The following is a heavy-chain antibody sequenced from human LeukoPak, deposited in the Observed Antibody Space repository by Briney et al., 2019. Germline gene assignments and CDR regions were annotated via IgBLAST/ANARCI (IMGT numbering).Heavy chain of an antibody. J-gene: IGHJ4*02. CDR1: GFTFSSYA. CDR2: MSYDGTNK. D-gene: IGHD1-7*01. CDR3: ASGTGTSSGPRGY. V-gene: IGHV3-30*01. Sequence: PGGSLRLSCAASGFTFSSYAMHWVRQAPGKGLEWVAVMSYDGTNKYYADSVKGRFTISRDNSKNTLYLQMNGLGTEDTAVYYCASGTGTSSGPRGYWGQGTLVTVSS.